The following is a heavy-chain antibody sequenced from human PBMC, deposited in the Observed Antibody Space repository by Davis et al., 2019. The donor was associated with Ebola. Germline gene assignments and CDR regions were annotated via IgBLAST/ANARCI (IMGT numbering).Heavy chain of an antibody. V-gene: IGHV4-59*13. Sequence: SETLSLTCTVSGGSIKPFYWSWIRQSPEKGLEWIGYTFYTGGTYYNPSLKSRVTISVDTSKNQFSLKLSSVTAADTAVYYCARDQTSYYDYIWGSYPTSSNWFDPWGQGTLVTVSS. CDR3: ARDQTSYYDYIWGSYPTSSNWFDP. CDR2: TFYTGGT. J-gene: IGHJ5*02. CDR1: GGSIKPFY. D-gene: IGHD3-16*02.